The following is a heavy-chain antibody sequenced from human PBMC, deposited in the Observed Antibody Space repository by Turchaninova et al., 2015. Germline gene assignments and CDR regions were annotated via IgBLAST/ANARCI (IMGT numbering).Heavy chain of an antibody. CDR2: TYYRSRWYN. J-gene: IGHJ4*02. CDR3: ARGGTYFKGFEF. Sequence: QVQLQQSGPGLVKPSQTLQLPWARPGDSDCRISADGNWSRHCPSKGREWLGRTYYRSRWYNDYALSVKSRITINSDTSENQFSLRLNSVTPEDTAVYYCARGGTYFKGFEFWGQGALVTVSS. D-gene: IGHD1-26*01. V-gene: IGHV6-1*01. CDR1: GDSDCRISAD.